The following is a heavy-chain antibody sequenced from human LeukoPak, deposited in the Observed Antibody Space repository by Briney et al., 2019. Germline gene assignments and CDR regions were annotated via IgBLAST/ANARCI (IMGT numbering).Heavy chain of an antibody. Sequence: ASVKVSCKASGYTFTSYGISWVRQAPGQGLEWMGWISAYNGNTNYAQILQGRVTMTTDTSTTTAYMELRSLRSDDTAVYYCGRDVLTNIVVVPAAIHGNWFDPWGQGTLVTVSS. J-gene: IGHJ5*02. D-gene: IGHD2-2*02. CDR1: GYTFTSYG. CDR2: ISAYNGNT. V-gene: IGHV1-18*01. CDR3: GRDVLTNIVVVPAAIHGNWFDP.